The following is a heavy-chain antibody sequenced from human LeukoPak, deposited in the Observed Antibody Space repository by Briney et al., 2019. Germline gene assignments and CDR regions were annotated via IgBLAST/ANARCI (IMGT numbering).Heavy chain of an antibody. D-gene: IGHD1-26*01. J-gene: IGHJ6*03. Sequence: SETLSLTCAVYGGPFSGYYWSWIRQPPGKGLEWIGEINHSGSTNYNPSLKSRVTISVDTSKNQFSLKLSSVTAADTAVYYCASVGAISYYYYMDVWGKGTTVTVSS. CDR3: ASVGAISYYYYMDV. CDR2: INHSGST. V-gene: IGHV4-34*01. CDR1: GGPFSGYY.